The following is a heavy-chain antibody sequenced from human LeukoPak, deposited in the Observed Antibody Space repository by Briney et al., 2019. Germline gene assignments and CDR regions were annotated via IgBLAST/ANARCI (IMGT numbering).Heavy chain of an antibody. V-gene: IGHV5-10-1*01. CDR3: ARSAYDSPFDY. Sequence: RPRESLKISCEGSGYNFTPYWINWVRQMPGKGLAWMGRIDPGDSYTNYSPSFQGLVTISADKSFSTASLQWSSLKASDTAMYYCARSAYDSPFDYWGQGTLVAVSS. CDR2: IDPGDSYT. D-gene: IGHD3-22*01. J-gene: IGHJ4*02. CDR1: GYNFTPYW.